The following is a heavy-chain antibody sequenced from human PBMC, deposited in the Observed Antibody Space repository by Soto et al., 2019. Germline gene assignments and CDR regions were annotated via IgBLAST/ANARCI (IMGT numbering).Heavy chain of an antibody. CDR3: AASLDGGEVSPSDFFAS. CDR2: IFRGGGP. CDR1: GGSFSDYY. D-gene: IGHD3-16*02. Sequence: SETLSLTCAVYGGSFSDYYWTWIRQPPGKGLEWIGEIFRGGGPNYNPSLKSRVTISADTSKNQFSLNLNSVTAADTAVYYCAASLDGGEVSPSDFFASWGQGALVTVSS. J-gene: IGHJ4*02. V-gene: IGHV4-34*12.